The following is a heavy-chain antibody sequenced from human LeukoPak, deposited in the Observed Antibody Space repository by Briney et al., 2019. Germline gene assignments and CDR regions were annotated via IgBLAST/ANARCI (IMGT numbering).Heavy chain of an antibody. V-gene: IGHV3-30-3*01. J-gene: IGHJ6*02. Sequence: QPGRSLRLSCAASGFTLSSYAMHWVRQAPGKGLEWVAVISYDGSNKYYADSVKGRFTISRDNSKNTLYLQMNSLRAEDTAVYYCARDLWELLGDYYGMDVWGQGTTVTVSS. D-gene: IGHD1-26*01. CDR3: ARDLWELLGDYYGMDV. CDR2: ISYDGSNK. CDR1: GFTLSSYA.